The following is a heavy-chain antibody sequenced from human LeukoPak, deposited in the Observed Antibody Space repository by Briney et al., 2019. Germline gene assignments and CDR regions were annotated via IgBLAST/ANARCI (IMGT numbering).Heavy chain of an antibody. V-gene: IGHV4-61*08. CDR1: GGSISSGDYY. Sequence: PSETLSLTCTVSGGSISSGDYYWSWIRQPPGKGLEWIGYIYYSGSTNYNPSLKSRVTISVDTSKNQFSLKLSSVTAADTAVYYCARAEDYGDYSSRAFDIWGQGTMVTVSS. CDR2: IYYSGST. D-gene: IGHD4-17*01. CDR3: ARAEDYGDYSSRAFDI. J-gene: IGHJ3*02.